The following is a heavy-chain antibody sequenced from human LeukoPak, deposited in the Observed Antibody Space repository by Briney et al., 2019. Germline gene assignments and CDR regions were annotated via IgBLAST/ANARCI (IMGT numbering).Heavy chain of an antibody. J-gene: IGHJ4*02. CDR2: IYTSGST. Sequence: SETLSLTCTVSGGSISSGSYYWSWIRQPAGKGLEWIGRIYTSGSTNYNPSLKSRVTISVDTSKNQFSLKLSSVTAADTAVYYCARVDRGATTYFDYWGQGTLVTVSS. CDR3: ARVDRGATTYFDY. V-gene: IGHV4-61*02. D-gene: IGHD1-26*01. CDR1: GGSISSGSYY.